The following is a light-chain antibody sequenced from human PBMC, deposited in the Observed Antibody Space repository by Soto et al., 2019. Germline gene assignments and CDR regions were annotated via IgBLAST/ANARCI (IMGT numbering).Light chain of an antibody. CDR2: GAS. CDR3: QQYGNSGT. J-gene: IGKJ1*01. CDR1: QSVSNNY. V-gene: IGKV3-20*01. Sequence: EIVVTQSPGTLSLSPGERATLSCRASQSVSNNYLAWYQQKPGQAPRLLIYGASNRATGIPDRFSGSGSGTDFTLIISRLEPEDFAVYDCQQYGNSGTCAQETKVDIK.